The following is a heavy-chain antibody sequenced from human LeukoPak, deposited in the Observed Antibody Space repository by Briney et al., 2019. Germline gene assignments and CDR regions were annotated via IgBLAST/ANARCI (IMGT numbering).Heavy chain of an antibody. CDR1: GFTFSSYS. V-gene: IGHV3-21*01. J-gene: IGHJ4*02. CDR3: AREALTGYYTAFDY. Sequence: GGSLRLSCAASGFTFSSYSMNWVRQAPGKGLEWVSSITSSRSYVYYADSVKGRFTISRDNAKNSLYLQMNSLRAEDTAVYYCAREALTGYYTAFDYWGQGTLVTVSS. D-gene: IGHD3-9*01. CDR2: ITSSRSYV.